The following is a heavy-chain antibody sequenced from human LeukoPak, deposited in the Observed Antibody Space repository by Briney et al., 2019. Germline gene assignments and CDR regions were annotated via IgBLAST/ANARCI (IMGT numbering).Heavy chain of an antibody. J-gene: IGHJ6*03. CDR2: INHSGST. Sequence: PSETLSLTCAVYGGSFSGYYWSWIRQPPGKGLEWIGEINHSGSTNYNPSLKSRVTISVDTSKNQFSLNLTSVTAADTAVYYCARADYSGVTYYYYYVDVWGKGTTVTVSS. CDR1: GGSFSGYY. CDR3: ARADYSGVTYYYYYVDV. D-gene: IGHD4-11*01. V-gene: IGHV4-34*01.